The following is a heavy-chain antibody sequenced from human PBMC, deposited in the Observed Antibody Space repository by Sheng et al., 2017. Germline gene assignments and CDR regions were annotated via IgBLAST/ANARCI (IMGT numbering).Heavy chain of an antibody. CDR3: ARGRWLHSRSYYFDS. D-gene: IGHD3-10*01. V-gene: IGHV3-48*03. J-gene: IGHJ4*02. CDR2: ISSSGSTI. CDR1: GFTFSSYE. Sequence: EVQLVESGGGLVQPGGSLRLSCAASGFTFSSYEMNWVRQAPGKGLEWVSYISSSGSTIYYADSVKGRFTISRDNAKNSLYLQMNSLRAEDTGVYYCARGRWLHSRSYYFDSWGQGTLVTVSS.